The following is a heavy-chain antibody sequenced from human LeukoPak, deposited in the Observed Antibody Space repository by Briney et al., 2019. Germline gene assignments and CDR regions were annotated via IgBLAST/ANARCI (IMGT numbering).Heavy chain of an antibody. Sequence: ASVKVSCKASKDTFTTYDVNWVRQATGLGLEWMGWMNPNSGNTGYAQKFQGRVTMTMNSSISTAYTELTSLTSEDTAVYYCARSTMGARRKYDYWGQGTLVTVSS. CDR1: KDTFTTYD. J-gene: IGHJ4*02. D-gene: IGHD1-26*01. CDR2: MNPNSGNT. V-gene: IGHV1-8*01. CDR3: ARSTMGARRKYDY.